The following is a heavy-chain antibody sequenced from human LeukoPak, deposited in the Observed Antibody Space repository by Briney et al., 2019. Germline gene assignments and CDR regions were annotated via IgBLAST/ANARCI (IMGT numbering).Heavy chain of an antibody. Sequence: GGSLRLSCAASGFTFSSYAMHWVRQAPGKGLEWVAVISYDGSNKYYADSVKGRFTISRDNSKNTLSLRMNSLRAEDTAVYYCAKEHSVLTMMRVLDSWGQGTLVTVSS. CDR3: AKEHSVLTMMRVLDS. V-gene: IGHV3-30*04. CDR1: GFTFSSYA. CDR2: ISYDGSNK. J-gene: IGHJ4*02. D-gene: IGHD3-22*01.